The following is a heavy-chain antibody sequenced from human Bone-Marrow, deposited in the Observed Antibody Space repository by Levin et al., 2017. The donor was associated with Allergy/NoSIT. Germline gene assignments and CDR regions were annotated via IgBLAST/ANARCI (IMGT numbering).Heavy chain of an antibody. V-gene: IGHV2-5*04. CDR3: THAHYDFGYAMDV. CDR2: IYWNEDK. J-gene: IGHJ6*02. CDR1: SLTTVGVG. D-gene: IGHD3-3*01. Sequence: SLTTVGVGVAWVRQPPGKALAWLAVIYWNEDKRYSPSLERRLTITKDTSKNQVVLSMTNMDPVDTGTYFCTHAHYDFGYAMDVWGQGTTVIVSS.